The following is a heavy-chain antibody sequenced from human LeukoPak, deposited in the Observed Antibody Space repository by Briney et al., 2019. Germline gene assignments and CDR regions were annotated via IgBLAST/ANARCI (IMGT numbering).Heavy chain of an antibody. J-gene: IGHJ3*02. Sequence: GASVTVSCKASGYTFTIYGISWVRQAPGQGLEWMGWISAYNGNTNYAQKLQGRVTMTTDTSTSTAYMELRSLRSDDTAVYYCARDDDSSGYDPAGAFDIWGQGTMVTVSS. CDR1: GYTFTIYG. D-gene: IGHD3-22*01. CDR3: ARDDDSSGYDPAGAFDI. CDR2: ISAYNGNT. V-gene: IGHV1-18*01.